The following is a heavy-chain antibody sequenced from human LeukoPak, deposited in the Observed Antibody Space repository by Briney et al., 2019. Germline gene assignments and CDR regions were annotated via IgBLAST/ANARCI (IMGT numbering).Heavy chain of an antibody. V-gene: IGHV3-23*01. CDR2: ITESGGTT. CDR1: GFTFSSYA. CDR3: GKTIAAGGTDY. J-gene: IGHJ4*02. D-gene: IGHD6-13*01. Sequence: GGSLRLSCAASGFTFSSYAMSWVRQAPGKGLEWVSVITESGGTTYYADSVKGRFTMSRDNSKNTLYLQMISLRAEDTAVYYCGKTIAAGGTDYWGQGTLVTVSS.